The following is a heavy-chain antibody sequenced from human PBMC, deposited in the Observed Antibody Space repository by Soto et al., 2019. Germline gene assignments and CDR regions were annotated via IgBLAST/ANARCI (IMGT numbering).Heavy chain of an antibody. CDR2: IKFNDGGT. D-gene: IGHD2-2*01. CDR3: VRDAPSHQSIFDL. J-gene: IGHJ4*02. Sequence: QVQLVQSGTEVKKPGASVKVSCKTSEYSFGDYYLHWVRQAPEQGLEWRGWIKFNDGGTNSPRKFQGRLTMTRDKSITTVYMELSRLRSDDTAVYFCVRDAPSHQSIFDLWGPGTLVTVSS. CDR1: EYSFGDYY. V-gene: IGHV1-2*02.